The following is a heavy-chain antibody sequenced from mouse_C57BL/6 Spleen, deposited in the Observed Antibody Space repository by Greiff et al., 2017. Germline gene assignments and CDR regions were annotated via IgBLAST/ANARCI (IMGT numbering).Heavy chain of an antibody. V-gene: IGHV7-3*01. D-gene: IGHD1-3*01. CDR2: IRNKANGYTT. CDR3: ARYDNDY. CDR1: GFTFTDYY. J-gene: IGHJ2*01. Sequence: EVKVVESGGGLVQPGGSLSLSCAASGFTFTDYYMSWVRPPPGKALEWLGFIRNKANGYTTEYSASVKGRFTISRDNSRSILYLQMNAQRAENSATYYCARYDNDYWGQGTTLTVSS.